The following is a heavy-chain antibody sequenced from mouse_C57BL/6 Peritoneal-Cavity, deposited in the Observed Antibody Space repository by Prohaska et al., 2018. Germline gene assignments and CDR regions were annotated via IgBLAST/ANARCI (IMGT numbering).Heavy chain of an antibody. CDR1: GYTFTSYW. V-gene: IGHV1-64*01. Sequence: QVQLQQPGAELVKPGASVQLSCKASGYTFTSYWMHWVTQRPGQGLEWIGMIHPNSGSTNYNEKFKSKDTLTVDKSSSTAYMQLSSLTSEDSAVYYCARYEKNDYDGYFDVWGTGTTVTVSS. J-gene: IGHJ1*03. CDR2: IHPNSGST. CDR3: ARYEKNDYDGYFDV. D-gene: IGHD2-4*01.